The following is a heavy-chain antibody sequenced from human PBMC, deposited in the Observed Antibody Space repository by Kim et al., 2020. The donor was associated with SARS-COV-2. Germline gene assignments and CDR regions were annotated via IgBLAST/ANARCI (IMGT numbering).Heavy chain of an antibody. CDR2: IYYSGST. CDR3: ARTADIYSSRFDP. D-gene: IGHD6-13*01. CDR1: GGSISSYY. V-gene: IGHV4-59*08. J-gene: IGHJ5*02. Sequence: SETLSLTCTVSGGSISSYYWSWIRQPPGKGLEWIGYIYYSGSTNYNPSLKSRVTISVDTSKNQFSLKLSSVTAADTAVYYCARTADIYSSRFDPWGQGTLVTVSS.